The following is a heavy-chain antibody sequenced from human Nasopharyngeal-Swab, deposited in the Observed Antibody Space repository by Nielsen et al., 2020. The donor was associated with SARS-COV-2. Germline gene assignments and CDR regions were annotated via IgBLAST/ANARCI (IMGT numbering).Heavy chain of an antibody. CDR2: IKQDGSEK. V-gene: IGHV3-7*01. CDR3: ARDADSGSYAPVGKDV. Sequence: WIRQPPGKGLEWVANIKQDGSEKYYVDSVKGRFTISRDNAKNSLYLQMNSLRAEDTAVYYCARDADSGSYAPVGKDVWGQGTTVTVSS. D-gene: IGHD1-26*01. J-gene: IGHJ6*02.